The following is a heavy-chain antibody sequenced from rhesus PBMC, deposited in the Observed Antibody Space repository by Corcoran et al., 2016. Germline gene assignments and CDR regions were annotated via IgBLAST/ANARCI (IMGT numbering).Heavy chain of an antibody. CDR2: IAGSGGST. Sequence: QLQLQESGPGLVKPSETLSLTCAVSGGSISSNSCNWIRQPPGKGLEWIGRIAGSGGSTDYNPSLKTRVTISTDTSKNKFSLKLSSVTAADTAVYYCARGSSGWYYYFDYWGQGVLVTVSS. V-gene: IGHV4-173*01. J-gene: IGHJ4*01. D-gene: IGHD6-31*01. CDR1: GGSISSNS. CDR3: ARGSSGWYYYFDY.